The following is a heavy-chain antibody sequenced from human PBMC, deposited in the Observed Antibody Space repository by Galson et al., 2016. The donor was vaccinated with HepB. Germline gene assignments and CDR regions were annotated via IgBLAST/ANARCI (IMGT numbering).Heavy chain of an antibody. CDR3: ARTWYYDGSGPPDAFDI. D-gene: IGHD3-22*01. Sequence: QSGAEVKKPGEALKISCKASGYNFLDYWIGWVRQMPGKGLEWMGIIYPGDSNTKYSPSFQGQVTISVDKSNTVAYLQRSSLGASDTAIYYCARTWYYDGSGPPDAFDIWGQGTLVSVSS. CDR2: IYPGDSNT. J-gene: IGHJ3*02. V-gene: IGHV5-51*01. CDR1: GYNFLDYW.